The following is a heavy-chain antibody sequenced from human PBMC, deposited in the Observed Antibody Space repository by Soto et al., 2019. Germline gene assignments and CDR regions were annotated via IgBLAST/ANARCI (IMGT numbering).Heavy chain of an antibody. CDR1: GFTFSSYG. V-gene: IGHV3-30*18. D-gene: IGHD6-6*01. J-gene: IGHJ6*02. Sequence: GGSLRLSCAASGFTFSSYGMRWVRQAPGKGLEWVAVISYDGSNKYYADSVKGRFTISRDNSKNTLYLQMNSLRAEDTAVYYCAKSVSSSRYYYYGMDVWGQGTTVTVSS. CDR2: ISYDGSNK. CDR3: AKSVSSSRYYYYGMDV.